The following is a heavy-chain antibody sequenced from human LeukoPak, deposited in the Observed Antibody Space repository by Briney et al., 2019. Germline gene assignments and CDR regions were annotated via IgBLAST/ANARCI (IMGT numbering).Heavy chain of an antibody. V-gene: IGHV1-3*01. CDR2: INAGNGNT. CDR1: GYTFTSYA. D-gene: IGHD1-7*01. Sequence: ASVKVSCKASGYTFTSYAMHWVRQAPGQRLEWMGWINAGNGNTKYSQKFQGRVTITRDTSASTAYMELSSLRSEDTAVYYCARGGVPVTGTTSYYYYYMDVWGKGTTVTVSS. J-gene: IGHJ6*03. CDR3: ARGGVPVTGTTSYYYYYMDV.